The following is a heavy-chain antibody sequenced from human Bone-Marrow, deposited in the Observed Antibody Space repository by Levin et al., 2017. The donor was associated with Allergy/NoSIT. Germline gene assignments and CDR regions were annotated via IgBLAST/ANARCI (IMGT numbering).Heavy chain of an antibody. V-gene: IGHV4-34*01. CDR2: INHSGRT. CDR1: GGSLSGSY. CDR3: ARISGGY. D-gene: IGHD3-10*01. J-gene: IGHJ4*02. Sequence: SQTLSLTCAVYGGSLSGSYWTWIRQPPGKGLEWIGEINHSGRTNYISSLKSRVTISVDTSKNQFFLKLNSVTAADTAVYYCARISGGYWGQGVLVTVST.